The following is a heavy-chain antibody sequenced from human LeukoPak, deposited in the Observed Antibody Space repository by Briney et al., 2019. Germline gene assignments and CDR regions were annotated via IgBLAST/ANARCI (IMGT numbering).Heavy chain of an antibody. CDR2: IYSGGST. CDR3: ARNGQLYNNFDY. J-gene: IGHJ4*02. Sequence: GGSLRLSCAASGFTVSSNYMSWVRQAPGKGLEGVSVIYSGGSTYYADSVKGRCTISRDNAKNPLSQQMNILRAAETAVYYCARNGQLYNNFDYWGQGTLVTVSS. V-gene: IGHV3-53*01. D-gene: IGHD2-2*01. CDR1: GFTVSSNY.